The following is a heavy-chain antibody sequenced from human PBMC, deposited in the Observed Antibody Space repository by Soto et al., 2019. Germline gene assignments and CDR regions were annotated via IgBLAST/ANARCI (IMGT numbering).Heavy chain of an antibody. CDR1: GYTFTSYD. J-gene: IGHJ4*02. CDR3: AWEAHRGSSAD. V-gene: IGHV1-8*01. Sequence: QVQLVQSGAEVKKPGASVKVSCKASGYTFTSYDINWVRQATGQGLEGMGWMNPNSGNTGHAQTFQGRVTMTRNTSLSTAYMELSSLRSGDTAVYYGAWEAHRGSSADWRQGAPVTFSS. CDR2: MNPNSGNT. D-gene: IGHD1-26*01.